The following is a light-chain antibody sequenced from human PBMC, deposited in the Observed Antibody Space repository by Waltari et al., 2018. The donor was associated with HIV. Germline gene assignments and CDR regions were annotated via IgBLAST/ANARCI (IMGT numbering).Light chain of an antibody. J-gene: IGLJ1*01. Sequence: QSVLTQPPSASGTPGQRVPISCSGSSANIGSRTVSWYQQLPGTAPKLLIYSNNQRPSGVPDRFSGSKSGTSAALAISGLQSEDEADYYCATWDDSLNGYVLGAGTRVTVL. CDR2: SNN. CDR3: ATWDDSLNGYV. CDR1: SANIGSRT. V-gene: IGLV1-44*01.